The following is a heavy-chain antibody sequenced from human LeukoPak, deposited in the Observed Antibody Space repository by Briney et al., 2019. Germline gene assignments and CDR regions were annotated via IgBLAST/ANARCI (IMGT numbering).Heavy chain of an antibody. D-gene: IGHD3-10*01. V-gene: IGHV3-21*01. J-gene: IGHJ3*02. CDR3: ARERVRMDAFDI. CDR2: ISSSSSYI. Sequence: GGSLRLSCAASGFTFSSHSMNWVRQAPGKGLEWVSSISSSSSYIYYADSVKGLFTISRDNAKNSLYLQMNSLRAEDTAVYYCARERVRMDAFDIWGQGTMVTVSS. CDR1: GFTFSSHS.